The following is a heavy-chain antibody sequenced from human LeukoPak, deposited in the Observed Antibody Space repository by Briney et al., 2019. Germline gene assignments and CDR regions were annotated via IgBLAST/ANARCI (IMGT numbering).Heavy chain of an antibody. Sequence: EGSLRLSCAASGFTVSSNYMSWVRQAPGKGLEWVSVIYSGGSTYYADSVKGRFTISRDNSKNTLYLQMNSLRAEDTAVYYCAREGYCSSTSCYGFDIWGQGTMVTVSS. CDR2: IYSGGST. CDR3: AREGYCSSTSCYGFDI. V-gene: IGHV3-53*01. J-gene: IGHJ3*02. D-gene: IGHD2-2*01. CDR1: GFTVSSNY.